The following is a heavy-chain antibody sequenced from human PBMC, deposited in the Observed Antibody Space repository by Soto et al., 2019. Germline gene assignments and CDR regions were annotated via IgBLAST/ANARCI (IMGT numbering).Heavy chain of an antibody. CDR1: GFSLSNARMG. CDR2: IFSNDEK. Sequence: QVTLKESGPVLVKPTETLTLTCTVSGFSLSNARMGVSWIRQPPGKALEWLAHIFSNDEKSYSTSLKSRLTISKDTSKSQVVLTMTNMDLVDTATYYCARISSSGIHYYYGMDVWGQGTTVTVSS. J-gene: IGHJ6*02. D-gene: IGHD2-15*01. CDR3: ARISSSGIHYYYGMDV. V-gene: IGHV2-26*01.